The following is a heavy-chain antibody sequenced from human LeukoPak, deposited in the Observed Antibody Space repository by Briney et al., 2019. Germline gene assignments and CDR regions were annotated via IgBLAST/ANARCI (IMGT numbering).Heavy chain of an antibody. D-gene: IGHD3-10*01. J-gene: IGHJ4*02. V-gene: IGHV4-34*01. CDR2: INHSGST. CDR1: GGSFSGYY. Sequence: PSETLSLTCAVYGGSFSGYYWSWIRQPPGKGLEWIGEINHSGSTNYNPSLKSRVTISVDTSKNQFSLKLSSVTAADTAVYYCARLPLYGSGSYSLDYWGQGTLVTVSS. CDR3: ARLPLYGSGSYSLDY.